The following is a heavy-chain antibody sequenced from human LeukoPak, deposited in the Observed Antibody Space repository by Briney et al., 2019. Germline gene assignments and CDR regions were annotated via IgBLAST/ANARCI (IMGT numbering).Heavy chain of an antibody. CDR3: ARRRWKNWFDP. CDR1: GDSMRSFY. J-gene: IGHJ5*02. Sequence: PSETLSLTCTVSGDSMRSFYWSFIRQPAGKGLEWIGRIHTSGTTWYNASLKSRVAISVDTSKNQFFLKLSSVIAADTAVYYCARRRWKNWFDPWGQGTLVTVSS. V-gene: IGHV4-4*07. CDR2: IHTSGTT. D-gene: IGHD1-1*01.